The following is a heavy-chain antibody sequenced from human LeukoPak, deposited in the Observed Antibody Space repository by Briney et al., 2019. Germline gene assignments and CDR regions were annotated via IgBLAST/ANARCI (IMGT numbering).Heavy chain of an antibody. Sequence: SQTLSLTCTVSGGSISSGDYYWSWIRQPPGKGLEWIGYIYYSGSTYYNPSLKSRVTISVDTSQNQFSLKLSSVTAADTAVYYCARDPGAYCSSSSCYFGHWFDPWGQGTLITVSP. V-gene: IGHV4-30-4*08. CDR1: GGSISSGDYY. J-gene: IGHJ5*02. CDR3: ARDPGAYCSSSSCYFGHWFDP. CDR2: IYYSGST. D-gene: IGHD2-2*01.